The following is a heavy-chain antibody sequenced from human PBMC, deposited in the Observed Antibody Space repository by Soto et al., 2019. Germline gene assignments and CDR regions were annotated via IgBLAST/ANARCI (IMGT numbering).Heavy chain of an antibody. D-gene: IGHD3-10*01. V-gene: IGHV6-1*01. J-gene: IGHJ3*01. Sequence: QGQLQQSGPGLVKPSQTLSLICAISGDSVSSDITSWNWIRQSPSRGLEWLGRTYYRSKWFHDYAASVKSRITINPDTSKNQFSLELNSMTPEDTAVYYCARGNALDVWGQGTVVTVSS. CDR1: GDSVSSDITS. CDR3: ARGNALDV. CDR2: TYYRSKWFH.